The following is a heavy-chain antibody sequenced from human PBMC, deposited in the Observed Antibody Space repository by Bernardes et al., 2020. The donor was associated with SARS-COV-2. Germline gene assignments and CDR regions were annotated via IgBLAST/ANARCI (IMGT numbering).Heavy chain of an antibody. CDR1: GGSISSGDYS. Sequence: LSLPFAVFGGSISSGDYSWSWIRQPPGKGLEWIGYIYQSGTTYYNPSLKSRVTISLDTSKTHFSLNLSSVTAADTAMYYCARGTLTSRATYYFDYWGQGTLVTVSS. CDR2: IYQSGTT. CDR3: ARGTLTSRATYYFDY. V-gene: IGHV4-30-2*01. J-gene: IGHJ4*02.